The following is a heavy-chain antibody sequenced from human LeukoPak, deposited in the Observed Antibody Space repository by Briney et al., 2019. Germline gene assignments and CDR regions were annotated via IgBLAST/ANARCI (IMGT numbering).Heavy chain of an antibody. CDR2: IYYSGST. J-gene: IGHJ4*02. D-gene: IGHD4-17*01. Sequence: SETLSLTCTVSGGSISSYYWSWIRQPPGKGLEWIGYIYYSGSTNYNPSLKSRVTISVDTSKNQFSLKLSSVTAADTAVYYCARVGEYEPLPDYWGQGTLVTVSS. V-gene: IGHV4-59*01. CDR1: GGSISSYY. CDR3: ARVGEYEPLPDY.